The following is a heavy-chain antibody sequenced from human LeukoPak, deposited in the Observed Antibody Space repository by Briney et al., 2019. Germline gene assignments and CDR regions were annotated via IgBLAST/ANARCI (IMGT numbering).Heavy chain of an antibody. D-gene: IGHD6-13*01. Sequence: SETLSLTCTVSGGSISSGDYYWSWIRQPPGKGLEWIGYIYHSGSTIYDPSLKSRVTISVDTSKNQFSLELRSVTAADTAVYYCTRATIAPPPYFDFWGQGTLVTVSS. CDR1: GGSISSGDYY. J-gene: IGHJ4*02. V-gene: IGHV4-61*08. CDR2: IYHSGST. CDR3: TRATIAPPPYFDF.